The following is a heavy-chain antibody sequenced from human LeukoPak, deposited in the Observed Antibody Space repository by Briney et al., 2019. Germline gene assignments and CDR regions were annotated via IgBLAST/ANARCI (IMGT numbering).Heavy chain of an antibody. CDR3: AGRDYYYYMDV. J-gene: IGHJ6*03. CDR1: GYSISSGYY. CDR2: IYHSGST. V-gene: IGHV4-38-2*01. Sequence: SETLSLTCAVSGYSISSGYYWGWIRPPPGKGLEWIGSIYHSGSTYYNPSLKSRVTISVDTSKNQFSLKLSSVTAADTAVYYCAGRDYYYYMDVWGKGTTVTVSS.